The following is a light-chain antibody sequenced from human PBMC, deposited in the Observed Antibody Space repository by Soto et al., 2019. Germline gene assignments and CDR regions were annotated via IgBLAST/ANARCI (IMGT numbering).Light chain of an antibody. V-gene: IGLV2-14*01. Sequence: QSVLTQPGSVSGSPGQSITISCTGTSSDVGGYRYVSWFQQHPGKAPKLIIYEVSNRPSGVSSRFSGSKSDNTASLTISGLQADDEADYYCCSYTSTDIPYVVGTETKLTVL. J-gene: IGLJ1*01. CDR1: SSDVGGYRY. CDR3: CSYTSTDIPYV. CDR2: EVS.